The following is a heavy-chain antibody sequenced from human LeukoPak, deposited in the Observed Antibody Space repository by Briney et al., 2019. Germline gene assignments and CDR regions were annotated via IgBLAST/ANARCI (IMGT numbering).Heavy chain of an antibody. CDR2: IIPIFGTA. Sequence: EASVKVSCKTSGYTFTGYYMHWVRQAPGQGLEWMGGIIPIFGTANYAQKFQGRVTITADESTSTAYMELSSLRSEDTAVYYCARGPSKYCSGGSCYSGYYYYYMDVWGKGTTVTISS. CDR3: ARGPSKYCSGGSCYSGYYYYYMDV. J-gene: IGHJ6*03. CDR1: GYTFTGYY. D-gene: IGHD2-15*01. V-gene: IGHV1-69*13.